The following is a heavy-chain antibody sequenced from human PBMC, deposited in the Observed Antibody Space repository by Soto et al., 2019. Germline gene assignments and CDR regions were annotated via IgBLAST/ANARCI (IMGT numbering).Heavy chain of an antibody. V-gene: IGHV1-69*06. CDR1: GGTFSSYA. J-gene: IGHJ6*02. D-gene: IGHD2-2*01. Sequence: QVQLVQSGAEVKKPGSSVKVSCKASGGTFSSYAISWVRQAPGQGLEWMGGIIPIFGTANYAQKFQGRVTITADKSTSTAYMELSSLRSEDTAVYYCATDCSSTSCYWSYYYGMDVWGQGTTVTVSS. CDR3: ATDCSSTSCYWSYYYGMDV. CDR2: IIPIFGTA.